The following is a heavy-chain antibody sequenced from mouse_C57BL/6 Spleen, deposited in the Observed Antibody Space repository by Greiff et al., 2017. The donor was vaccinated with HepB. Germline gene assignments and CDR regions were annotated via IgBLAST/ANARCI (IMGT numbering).Heavy chain of an antibody. V-gene: IGHV1-31*01. J-gene: IGHJ3*01. CDR1: GYSFTGYY. CDR3: ARSYVYYGYDGFAY. Sequence: LVESGPELVKPGASVKISCKASGYSFTGYYMHWVKQSHGNILDWIGYIYPYNGVSSYNQKFKGKATLTVDKSSSTAYMELRSLTSEDSAVYYCARSYVYYGYDGFAYWGQGTLVTVSA. D-gene: IGHD2-2*01. CDR2: IYPYNGVS.